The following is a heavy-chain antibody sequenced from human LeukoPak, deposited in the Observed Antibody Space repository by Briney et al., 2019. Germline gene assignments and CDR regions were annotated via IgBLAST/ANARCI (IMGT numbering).Heavy chain of an antibody. J-gene: IGHJ6*02. CDR1: GFTFSSYW. CDR2: INHNGNVN. Sequence: GSLRLSCAASGFTFSSYWMNWARQAPGKGLEWVASINHNGNVNYYVDSVKGRFTISRDNTKNSLYLQMSNLRAEDTAVYFCARGGGLDVWGQGATVTVSS. D-gene: IGHD3-16*01. CDR3: ARGGGLDV. V-gene: IGHV3-7*03.